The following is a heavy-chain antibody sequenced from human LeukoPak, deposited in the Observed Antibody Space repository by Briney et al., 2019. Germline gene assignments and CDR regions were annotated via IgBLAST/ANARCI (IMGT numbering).Heavy chain of an antibody. Sequence: PGGSLRLSCAASGFTFSSYEMNWVRQAPGKGLEWVSYISSSGSTIYYADSVKGRFTISRDNAKNSLYLQMNSLRAEDTAVYYCARVGTMIVVAPFYYWGQGTLVTVSS. D-gene: IGHD3-22*01. CDR3: ARVGTMIVVAPFYY. CDR1: GFTFSSYE. V-gene: IGHV3-48*03. J-gene: IGHJ4*02. CDR2: ISSSGSTI.